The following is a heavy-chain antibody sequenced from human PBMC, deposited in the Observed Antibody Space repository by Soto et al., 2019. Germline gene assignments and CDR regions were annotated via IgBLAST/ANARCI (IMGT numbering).Heavy chain of an antibody. CDR3: ARVMYSNYYYYGMDV. Sequence: ASVKVSCKASGYTFTSYYMHWVRQAPGQGLEWMGWINPNSGGTNYAQKFQGWVTMTRDTSISTAYMELSRLRSDDTAVYYCARVMYSNYYYYGMDVWGQGTTVTVSS. V-gene: IGHV1-2*04. J-gene: IGHJ6*02. CDR2: INPNSGGT. CDR1: GYTFTSYY. D-gene: IGHD4-4*01.